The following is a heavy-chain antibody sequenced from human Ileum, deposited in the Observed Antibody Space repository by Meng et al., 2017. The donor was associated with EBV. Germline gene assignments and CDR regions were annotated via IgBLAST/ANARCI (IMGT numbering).Heavy chain of an antibody. D-gene: IGHD1-26*01. CDR3: ARLGGDYDDY. Sequence: QLVQPGARVKKPGSSLKASCKASGDRFGTYSVSWVRQAPGQGLEWMGNIVPIFGTTSYAQKFQGRVTITADESTSTAYMELRNLRSEDSAMYYCARLGGDYDDYWGQGTLVTVSS. J-gene: IGHJ4*02. CDR1: GDRFGTYS. CDR2: IVPIFGTT. V-gene: IGHV1-69*18.